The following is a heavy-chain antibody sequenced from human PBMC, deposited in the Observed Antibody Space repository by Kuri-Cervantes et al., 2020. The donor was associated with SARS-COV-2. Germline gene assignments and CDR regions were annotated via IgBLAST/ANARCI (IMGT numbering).Heavy chain of an antibody. CDR3: TRALHPFPFDY. V-gene: IGHV3-49*04. CDR1: GFTFGDYA. CDR2: IRSKAYGGTT. J-gene: IGHJ4*02. D-gene: IGHD3-16*01. Sequence: LSLTCTASGFTFGDYAMSWVRQALGKGLEWVGFIRSKAYGGTTEYAASVKGRFTISRDDSKSIAYLQMNSLKTEDTAVYYCTRALHPFPFDYWGQGTLVTVSS.